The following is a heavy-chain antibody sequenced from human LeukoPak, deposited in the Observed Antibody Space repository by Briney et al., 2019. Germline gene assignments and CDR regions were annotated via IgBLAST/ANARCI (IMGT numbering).Heavy chain of an antibody. Sequence: PGGPLRLSCAASGFTFSIYWMSWGRQAPGKGLEWVANIKHDGIEKNYTDSVKGRFTISRDNAKNSLYLQMNSLRAEDTAVYYCARYGGGGYNYGYHLWWGQGTLVTVSS. V-gene: IGHV3-7*01. CDR2: IKHDGIEK. D-gene: IGHD5-18*01. CDR3: ARYGGGGYNYGYHLW. J-gene: IGHJ4*02. CDR1: GFTFSIYW.